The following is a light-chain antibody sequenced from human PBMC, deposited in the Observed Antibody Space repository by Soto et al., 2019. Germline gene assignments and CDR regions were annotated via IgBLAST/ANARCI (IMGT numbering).Light chain of an antibody. CDR1: SSDVGGYDY. J-gene: IGLJ1*01. V-gene: IGLV2-14*01. CDR2: NVT. Sequence: QSVLTQPASVSGSPGQSITVSCTGTSSDVGGYDYVSWYQQHPGNAPKLLISNVTNRPSGVSNRFSGSKSGNTASLTISGLQTEDEADYYCTSYTSSSTYVFGTGTKVTVL. CDR3: TSYTSSSTYV.